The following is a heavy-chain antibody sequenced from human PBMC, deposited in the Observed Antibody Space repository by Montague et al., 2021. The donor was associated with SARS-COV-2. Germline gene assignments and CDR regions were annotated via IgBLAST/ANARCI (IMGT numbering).Heavy chain of an antibody. J-gene: IGHJ4*02. V-gene: IGHV4-39*01. CDR3: ARGTYISGWFQQFDY. CDR2: IYYSGTT. Sequence: SETLSLTCTVSGGSISSSNYYWGWIRQPPGKGLEWIGSIYYSGTTYYNPSLQSRVTISVDTSKKQFSLKLSSVTAADTAVYYCARGTYISGWFQQFDYWGQGTLVTVSS. CDR1: GGSISSSNYY. D-gene: IGHD6-19*01.